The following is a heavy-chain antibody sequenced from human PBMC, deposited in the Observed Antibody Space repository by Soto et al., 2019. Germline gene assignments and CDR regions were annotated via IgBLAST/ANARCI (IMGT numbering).Heavy chain of an antibody. Sequence: SETLSLPCPVSGGSTSTSHWRWIRQPPGKGLEWIGYVSYSGPTNYNPSLKSRVTISLDTSKNQFSLNLSSVTAADTAVYYCARVSGSYFRAFDYLGQGTLVTVS. CDR2: VSYSGPT. CDR1: GGSTSTSH. D-gene: IGHD1-26*01. J-gene: IGHJ4*02. V-gene: IGHV4-59*01. CDR3: ARVSGSYFRAFDY.